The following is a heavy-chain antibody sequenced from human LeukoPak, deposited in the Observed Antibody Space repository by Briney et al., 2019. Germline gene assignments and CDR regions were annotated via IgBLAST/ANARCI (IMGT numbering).Heavy chain of an antibody. J-gene: IGHJ3*02. D-gene: IGHD3-22*01. CDR1: GFTVSSNY. CDR3: ARDRDYYDSSGYYIDEAFDI. CDR2: IYSAGGT. Sequence: TGGSLRLSCAASGFTVSSNYMTWVRQAPGKGLEWVSLIYSAGGTYYTDSVKGRFTISRHSSKNTLYLQMNSLRGEDTAVYYCARDRDYYDSSGYYIDEAFDIWGQGTMVTVSS. V-gene: IGHV3-53*04.